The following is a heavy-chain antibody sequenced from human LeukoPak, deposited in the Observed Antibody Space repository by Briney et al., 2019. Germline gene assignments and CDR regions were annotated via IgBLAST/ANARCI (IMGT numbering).Heavy chain of an antibody. CDR1: GYSISSGYY. CDR2: IYHSGST. D-gene: IGHD3-10*01. Sequence: SETLSLTCAVSGYSISSGYYWGWIRQPPGKGLEWIGSIYHSGSTYYNPSLKSRVTISVDTSKNQFSLKLSSVTAADTAVYYCAGGARAKYGSGSYFRYYYYMDVWGKGTTVTVSS. J-gene: IGHJ6*03. CDR3: AGGARAKYGSGSYFRYYYYMDV. V-gene: IGHV4-38-2*01.